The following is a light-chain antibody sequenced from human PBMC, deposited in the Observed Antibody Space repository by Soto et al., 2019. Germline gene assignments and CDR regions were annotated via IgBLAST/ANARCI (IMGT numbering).Light chain of an antibody. Sequence: QSVLTQPASVSGSLGQWITISCTGASSDIGGYKYVSWYQQHPGKAPKLIIFEVSNRPSGVSDRFSGSNSGNTASLTISGLQAEDEADYYCTSYSRYRVLVFGGGTKLTVL. V-gene: IGLV2-14*01. J-gene: IGLJ3*02. CDR2: EVS. CDR1: SSDIGGYKY. CDR3: TSYSRYRVLV.